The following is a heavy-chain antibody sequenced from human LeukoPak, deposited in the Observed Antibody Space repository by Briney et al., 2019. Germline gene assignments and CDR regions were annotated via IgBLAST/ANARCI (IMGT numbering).Heavy chain of an antibody. D-gene: IGHD6-13*01. CDR1: GFTFSNYW. CDR3: ASGRQLGY. J-gene: IGHJ4*02. Sequence: GGSLSLSCAASGFTFSNYWMSWVRQAPGKGLEWVANIKEDGSEKYYVDSVKGRFTISRDNARNSLYLQMNSLRAEDTAVYYCASGRQLGYWGEGTLVTVSS. V-gene: IGHV3-7*01. CDR2: IKEDGSEK.